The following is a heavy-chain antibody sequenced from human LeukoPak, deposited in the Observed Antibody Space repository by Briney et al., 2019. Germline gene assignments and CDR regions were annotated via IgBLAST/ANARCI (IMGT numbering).Heavy chain of an antibody. V-gene: IGHV3-30*18. CDR1: GFTFSSYG. CDR2: ISYDGSNK. J-gene: IGHJ4*02. Sequence: GRSLRLSCVASGFTFSSYGMHWVRQAPGKGLEWVAVISYDGSNKYYADSVKGRFTISRDNSKNTLYLQMNSLRAEDTAVYYCAKEPGSGWYYFDYWGQGTLVTVSS. CDR3: AKEPGSGWYYFDY. D-gene: IGHD6-19*01.